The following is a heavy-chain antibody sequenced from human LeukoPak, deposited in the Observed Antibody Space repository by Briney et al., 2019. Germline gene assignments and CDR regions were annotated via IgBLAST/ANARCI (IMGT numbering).Heavy chain of an antibody. V-gene: IGHV4-34*01. J-gene: IGHJ6*02. Sequence: SETLSLTCAVYGGSFSGYYWSWIRQPPGKGLEWIGEINHSGSTNYNPSLKSRVTISVDTSKNQSSLKLSSVTAADTAVYYCARALTPLDIVVVPAASPGGMDVWGQGTTVTVSS. CDR1: GGSFSGYY. CDR3: ARALTPLDIVVVPAASPGGMDV. CDR2: INHSGST. D-gene: IGHD2-2*01.